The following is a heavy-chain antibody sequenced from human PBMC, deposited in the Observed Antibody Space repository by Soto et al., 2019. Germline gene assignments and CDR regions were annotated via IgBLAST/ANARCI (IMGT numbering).Heavy chain of an antibody. Sequence: QVQLQESGPGLVKPSETLSLTCSVSAGSLSNYYWTWIRQSPGMGLEWIGEIYHTGSTKYNPSLKILVAISVDMSKNQFSLTLSSVTPADTAVYYCARGGRGTGLYFLYYFDLWGQGTLITVSS. V-gene: IGHV4-59*01. CDR2: IYHTGST. CDR1: AGSLSNYY. CDR3: ARGGRGTGLYFLYYFDL. J-gene: IGHJ4*02. D-gene: IGHD6-19*01.